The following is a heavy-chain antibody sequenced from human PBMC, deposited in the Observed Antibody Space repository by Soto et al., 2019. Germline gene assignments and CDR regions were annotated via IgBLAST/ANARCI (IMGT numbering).Heavy chain of an antibody. D-gene: IGHD3-3*01. Sequence: SETLSLTCTVSGGSISSGDYYWSWIRQPPGKGLEWIGYIYYSGSTYYNPSLKSRVTISVDTSKNQFSLKLSSVTAADTAVYYCARHYDFWSGDFDYWGQGTLVTVSS. CDR1: GGSISSGDYY. J-gene: IGHJ4*02. CDR2: IYYSGST. CDR3: ARHYDFWSGDFDY. V-gene: IGHV4-39*01.